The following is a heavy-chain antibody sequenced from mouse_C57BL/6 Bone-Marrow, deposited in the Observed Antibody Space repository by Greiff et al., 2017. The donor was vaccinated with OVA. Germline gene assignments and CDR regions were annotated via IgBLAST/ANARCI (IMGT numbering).Heavy chain of an antibody. CDR3: ARPGYYGSSLFAY. J-gene: IGHJ3*01. V-gene: IGHV5-17*01. CDR2: ISSGSSTI. Sequence: EVKLVESGGGLVKPGGSLKLSCAASGFTFSDYGMHWVRQAPEKGLAWVAYISSGSSTIYYAHTVKGRFTISRDNAKNTLFLQMTSLRSEETAMYYCARPGYYGSSLFAYWGQGTLVTVSA. CDR1: GFTFSDYG. D-gene: IGHD1-1*01.